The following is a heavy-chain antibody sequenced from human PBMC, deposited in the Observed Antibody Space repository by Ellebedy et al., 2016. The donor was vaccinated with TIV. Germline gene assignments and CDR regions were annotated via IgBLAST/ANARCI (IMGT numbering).Heavy chain of an antibody. Sequence: GGSLRLXCEASGFTFRRFAMHWVRQAPGKGLEWVAVVSADGSRRSYADSVKGRFTISRDNSKNTLFVQINSLTAEDTAVYYCAKPSDPNPGYSASWATYFDYWGQGTLVTVSS. CDR3: AKPSDPNPGYSASWATYFDY. V-gene: IGHV3-30*18. CDR2: VSADGSRR. CDR1: GFTFRRFA. J-gene: IGHJ4*02. D-gene: IGHD6-13*01.